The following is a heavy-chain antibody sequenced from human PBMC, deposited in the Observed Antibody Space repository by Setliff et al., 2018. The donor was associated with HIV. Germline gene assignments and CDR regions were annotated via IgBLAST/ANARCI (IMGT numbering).Heavy chain of an antibody. J-gene: IGHJ3*02. V-gene: IGHV1-46*01. Sequence: ASVKVSCKASGYTFVSDYIHWVRQAPGQGPEWMGIINPSGGSTNYAQKFQGRVTMTRDTSTSTVYMELSSLRFEDTAVYYCARDLGSITIFGVVIQGAFDTWGQGTMVT. CDR2: INPSGGST. CDR3: ARDLGSITIFGVVIQGAFDT. CDR1: GYTFVSDY. D-gene: IGHD3-3*01.